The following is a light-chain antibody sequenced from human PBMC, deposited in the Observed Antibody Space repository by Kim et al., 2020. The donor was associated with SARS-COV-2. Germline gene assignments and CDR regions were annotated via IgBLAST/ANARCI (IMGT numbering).Light chain of an antibody. V-gene: IGKV1-33*01. CDR3: QQYDDLPYT. Sequence: DIQMTQSPSSLSASIGDRVTISCQASHDIRDYLNWYQQRPGKAPKLLISDASSLESGVPLRFSGSGSGTDFTLTISSLQPEDIATYFCQQYDDLPYTFGQGTELEI. CDR1: HDIRDY. J-gene: IGKJ2*01. CDR2: DAS.